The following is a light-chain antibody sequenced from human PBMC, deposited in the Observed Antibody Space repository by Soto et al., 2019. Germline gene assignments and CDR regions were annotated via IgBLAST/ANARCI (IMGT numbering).Light chain of an antibody. CDR2: GIS. Sequence: ESVLTQSPGTLSLSPGERATLSCRASQSVSNSFFAWYQQKPGQPPRLLIYGISNRATGIPDRFSGSGSGTDFTLTISRLEPEDFVLYYCQQRSNWPYLTFGGGTRV. CDR1: QSVSNSF. V-gene: IGKV3D-20*02. CDR3: QQRSNWPYLT. J-gene: IGKJ4*01.